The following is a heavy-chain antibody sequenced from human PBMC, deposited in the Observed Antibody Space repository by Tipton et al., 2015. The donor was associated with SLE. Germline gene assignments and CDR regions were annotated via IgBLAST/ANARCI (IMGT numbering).Heavy chain of an antibody. CDR3: TRQETYGGNDAFDI. D-gene: IGHD4-23*01. CDR2: IYPGDSDT. Sequence: VQLVQSGAEVKKPGESLKISCKGSGYRFTSYWIGWVRQMPGKGLEWMGFIYPGDSDTRYSPSFQGQVAISADKSISTTYLQWSSLKASDTAMYYCTRQETYGGNDAFDIWGQGTMVTCSS. J-gene: IGHJ3*02. V-gene: IGHV5-51*01. CDR1: GYRFTSYW.